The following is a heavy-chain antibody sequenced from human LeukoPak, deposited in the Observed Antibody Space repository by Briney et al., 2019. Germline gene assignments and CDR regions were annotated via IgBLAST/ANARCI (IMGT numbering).Heavy chain of an antibody. Sequence: ASVKVSCKASGYTFSGYYMHWVRQAPGQGLEWMGWINPNSGGTNYAQKFQGRVTMTRDTSISTAYMELSRLRSDDTAVYYCARTIYPSDAFDIWGKGTMVTVSS. CDR2: INPNSGGT. V-gene: IGHV1-2*02. J-gene: IGHJ3*02. D-gene: IGHD2-2*02. CDR1: GYTFSGYY. CDR3: ARTIYPSDAFDI.